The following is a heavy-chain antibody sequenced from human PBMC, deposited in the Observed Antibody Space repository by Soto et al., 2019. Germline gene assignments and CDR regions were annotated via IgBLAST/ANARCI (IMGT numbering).Heavy chain of an antibody. CDR1: VFTFSSYE. Sequence: GALRLSCAASVFTFSSYEMNWVRQAPGKGLEWVSYISSSGSTIYYADSVKGRFTISRDNAKNSLYLQMNSLRAEDTAVYYCARDGHGPAAIDYGMDVWGQGTTVTVSS. D-gene: IGHD2-2*01. V-gene: IGHV3-48*03. CDR3: ARDGHGPAAIDYGMDV. J-gene: IGHJ6*02. CDR2: ISSSGSTI.